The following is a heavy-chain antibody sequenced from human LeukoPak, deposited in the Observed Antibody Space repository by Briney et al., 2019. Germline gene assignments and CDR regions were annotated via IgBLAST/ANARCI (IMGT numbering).Heavy chain of an antibody. V-gene: IGHV3-48*01. D-gene: IGHD3-10*01. Sequence: PGGSLRLSCAASGFTFSSYSMNWVRQAPGKGLEWVSYITSSSTTIYYADSVKGRFAISRDNAKNSLYLQMNSLRAEDTAVYYCARKRGVWFGELSWGQGTLVTVSS. CDR3: ARKRGVWFGELS. CDR1: GFTFSSYS. CDR2: ITSSSTTI. J-gene: IGHJ5*02.